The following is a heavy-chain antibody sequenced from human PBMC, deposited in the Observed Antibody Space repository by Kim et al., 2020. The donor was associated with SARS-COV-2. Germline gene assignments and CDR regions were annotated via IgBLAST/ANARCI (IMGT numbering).Heavy chain of an antibody. CDR3: SSNLYYYDSNGYFIDAFDI. CDR2: IYSGGST. D-gene: IGHD3-22*01. Sequence: GGSLRLSCAASGFTVSSNYMSWVRQAPGKGLEWVSVIYSGGSTYYADSVKGRFTISRDNSKNTLYLQMNSLRAEDTAVYYCSSNLYYYDSNGYFIDAFDIWGQGTMGTLSS. J-gene: IGHJ3*02. CDR1: GFTVSSNY. V-gene: IGHV3-53*01.